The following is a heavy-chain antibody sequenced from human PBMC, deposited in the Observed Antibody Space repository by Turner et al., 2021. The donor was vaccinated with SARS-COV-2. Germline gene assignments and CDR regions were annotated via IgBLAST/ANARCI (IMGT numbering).Heavy chain of an antibody. J-gene: IGHJ4*02. CDR2: ISYDGSNK. V-gene: IGHV3-30*18. D-gene: IGHD2-15*01. Sequence: QVRLVESGGGVVQPGRSLRPSCAVSGFTFSSYGMHWVRQGPGKGLEWGAVISYDGSNKYYADSVKGRFTISRDNSKNTLYLQMNSLRAEDTAVYYCAKGMGSYCSGGSCYPSTFDYWGQGTLVTVSS. CDR1: GFTFSSYG. CDR3: AKGMGSYCSGGSCYPSTFDY.